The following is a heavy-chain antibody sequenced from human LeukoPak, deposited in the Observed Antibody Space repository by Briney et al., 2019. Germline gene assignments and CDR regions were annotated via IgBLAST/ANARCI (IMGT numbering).Heavy chain of an antibody. CDR2: ISGSGGST. D-gene: IGHD3-10*01. CDR3: AKDGPFTMVLGVTHCGRDV. V-gene: IGHV3-23*01. Sequence: GGSLKLSCAASGFTFSSYAMSWVRQAPGKGLEWVAAISGSGGSTHYADSVKGRFTISRDNSKNTLYLQMNSLRAEDTAVYYFAKDGPFTMVLGVTHCGRDVGGQATTVTVSS. CDR1: GFTFSSYA. J-gene: IGHJ6*02.